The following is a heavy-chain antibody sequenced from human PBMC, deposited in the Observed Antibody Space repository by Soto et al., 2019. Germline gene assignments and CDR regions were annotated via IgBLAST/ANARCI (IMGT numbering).Heavy chain of an antibody. Sequence: QITLKESGPTVVKPTETLTLTCTFSGFSLTTSGVGVGWVRQSPGKAPEWLGSIYWDDDKRYSTSLKSRLTITKDTAKNQVVLTMANVDPADTATYYCAHRVLRTVFGLVTTTAIYFDFWGQGTPVVVSS. J-gene: IGHJ4*02. CDR1: GFSLTTSGVG. V-gene: IGHV2-5*02. D-gene: IGHD3-3*01. CDR2: IYWDDDK. CDR3: AHRVLRTVFGLVTTTAIYFDF.